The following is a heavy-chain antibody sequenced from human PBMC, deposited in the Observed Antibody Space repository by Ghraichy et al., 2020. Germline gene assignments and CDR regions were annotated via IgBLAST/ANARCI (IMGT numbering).Heavy chain of an antibody. V-gene: IGHV4-59*01. Sequence: SETLSLTCTVSGGSISSYYWSWIRQPPGKGLEWIGYIYYSGSTNYNPSLKSRVTISVDTSKNQFSLKLSSVTAADTAVYYCARSGYSYGRAGYFDYWGQGTLVTVSS. D-gene: IGHD5-18*01. CDR2: IYYSGST. CDR1: GGSISSYY. CDR3: ARSGYSYGRAGYFDY. J-gene: IGHJ4*02.